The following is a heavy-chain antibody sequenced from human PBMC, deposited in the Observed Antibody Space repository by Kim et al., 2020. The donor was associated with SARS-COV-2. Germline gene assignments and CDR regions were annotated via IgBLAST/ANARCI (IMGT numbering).Heavy chain of an antibody. V-gene: IGHV1-46*01. D-gene: IGHD3-10*01. Sequence: SYTKKFQGGLTMTRDTSTSTVYMELSSLRSDDTAVYYCARDHSGGSYFDYWGQGTLVTVSS. J-gene: IGHJ4*02. CDR3: ARDHSGGSYFDY.